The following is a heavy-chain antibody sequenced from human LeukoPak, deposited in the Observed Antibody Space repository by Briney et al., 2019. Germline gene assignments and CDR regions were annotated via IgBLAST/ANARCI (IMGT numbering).Heavy chain of an antibody. D-gene: IGHD2-2*01. V-gene: IGHV1-46*01. CDR2: INPSGGST. CDR3: ARDRRGYCSSTSCSNWFDP. Sequence: GASVKVSCKASGYTFTSYYMHWVRQAPGKALEWMGIINPSGGSTSYAQKFQGRVTMTRDTSTSTVYMELSSLRSEDTAVYYCARDRRGYCSSTSCSNWFDPWGQGTLVTVSS. J-gene: IGHJ5*02. CDR1: GYTFTSYY.